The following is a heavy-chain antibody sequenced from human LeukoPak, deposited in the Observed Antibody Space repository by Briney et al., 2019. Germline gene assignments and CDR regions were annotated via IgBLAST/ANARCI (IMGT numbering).Heavy chain of an antibody. J-gene: IGHJ4*02. V-gene: IGHV1-46*01. Sequence: ASVKVSCKASGYTFTSYYMHWVRPAPGQGLEWMGIINPSGGSTSYAQKFQGRVTMTRDTSTSTVYMELSSLRSEDTAVYYCAEGGISGYCSSTSCYTSLIRWGQGTLVTVSS. CDR1: GYTFTSYY. CDR3: AEGGISGYCSSTSCYTSLIR. CDR2: INPSGGST. D-gene: IGHD2-2*02.